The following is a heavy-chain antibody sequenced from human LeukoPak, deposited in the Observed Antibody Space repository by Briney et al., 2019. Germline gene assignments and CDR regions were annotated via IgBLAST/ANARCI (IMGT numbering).Heavy chain of an antibody. J-gene: IGHJ4*02. D-gene: IGHD1-26*01. CDR1: GGTFSSYA. CDR2: INPKTGGT. Sequence: ASVKVSCKASGGTFSSYAISWVRQAPGQGLEWLGWINPKTGGTSYGEKFQGRVTLTRDPSITTAHMELRGLRSDDSAFYYCVIDEWELQDYWGQGTRVIV. CDR3: VIDEWELQDY. V-gene: IGHV1-2*02.